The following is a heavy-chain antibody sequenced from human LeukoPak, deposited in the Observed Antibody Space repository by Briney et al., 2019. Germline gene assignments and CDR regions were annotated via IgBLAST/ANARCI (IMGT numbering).Heavy chain of an antibody. CDR2: IYHRGST. J-gene: IGHJ3*02. Sequence: SETLSLTCAVSGGSISSGGDSWSWIRQPPGKGLEWIGYIYHRGSTYYNPSLKSRVTISVDRSKDQFSLKLSSVTAADTAVYYCARVSDREKGAFDIWGQGTMVTVSS. CDR1: GGSISSGGDS. D-gene: IGHD3-22*01. V-gene: IGHV4-30-2*01. CDR3: ARVSDREKGAFDI.